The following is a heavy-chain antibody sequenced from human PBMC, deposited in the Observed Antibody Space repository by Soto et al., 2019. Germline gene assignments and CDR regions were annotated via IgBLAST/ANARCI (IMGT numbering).Heavy chain of an antibody. CDR1: GFTFSGYE. Sequence: DVQLVESGGGLVQPGGSLRLSCAASGFTFSGYEMNWVRQAPGKGLEWISYISGSGTTIYYADSVKGRFTISRDNAKKSLYLQMNSLRAEDTAVYYCAREVTVFGVIIPTPMDVWGQGTTVTASS. CDR2: ISGSGTTI. J-gene: IGHJ6*02. CDR3: AREVTVFGVIIPTPMDV. D-gene: IGHD3-3*01. V-gene: IGHV3-48*03.